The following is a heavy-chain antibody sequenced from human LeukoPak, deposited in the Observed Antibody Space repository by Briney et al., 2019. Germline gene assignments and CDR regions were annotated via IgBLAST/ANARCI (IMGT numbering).Heavy chain of an antibody. D-gene: IGHD3-3*01. V-gene: IGHV4-59*01. CDR3: ARYHFWSGSWFDP. CDR1: GGSISSYY. J-gene: IGHJ5*02. CDR2: IYYSGST. Sequence: SETLSLTCTVSGGSISSYYWSWIRQPPGKGLEWIGYIYYSGSTNYNPSLKSRVTISVDTSKNQFSLKLSSVTAADTAVYYRARYHFWSGSWFDPWGQGTLVTVSS.